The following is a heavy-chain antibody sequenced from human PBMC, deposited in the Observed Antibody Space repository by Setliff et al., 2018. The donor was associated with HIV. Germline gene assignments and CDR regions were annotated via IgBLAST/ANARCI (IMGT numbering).Heavy chain of an antibody. CDR2: MYYSGST. D-gene: IGHD1-1*01. J-gene: IGHJ4*02. CDR1: GGSIRRRSYY. V-gene: IGHV4-39*07. CDR3: ARAGSGTRAPPRY. Sequence: SETLSLTCTVSGGSIRRRSYYWRWVRQPPGKGLEWIGSMYYSGSTYYTPSLKSRVTLSLDPSKNQFSLKRTSVTAADTAVYDGARAGSGTRAPPRYWGKGTLVTVSS.